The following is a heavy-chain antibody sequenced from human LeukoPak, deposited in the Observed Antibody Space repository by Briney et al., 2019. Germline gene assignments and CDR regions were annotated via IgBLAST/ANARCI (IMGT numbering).Heavy chain of an antibody. CDR3: ASNHLSGSYYWFDP. CDR2: INPNSGGT. CDR1: GYTFTCYY. V-gene: IGHV1-2*02. Sequence: ASVKVSCKASGYTFTCYYMHWVRQAPGQGLEWMGWINPNSGGTNYAQKFQGRVTMTRDTSISTAYMELSRLRSDDTAVYYCASNHLSGSYYWFDPWGQGTLVTVSS. J-gene: IGHJ5*02. D-gene: IGHD3-10*01.